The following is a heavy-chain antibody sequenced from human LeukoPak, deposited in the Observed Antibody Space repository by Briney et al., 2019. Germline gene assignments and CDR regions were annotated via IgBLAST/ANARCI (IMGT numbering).Heavy chain of an antibody. Sequence: AGGSLRLSCAASGFTFSSYAMHRVRQAPGKGLEWVAVISYDGSNKYYADSVKGRFTISRDNSKNTLYLQMNSLRAEDTAVYYCAKVVDYGDYLSEFDYWGQGTLVTVSS. CDR3: AKVVDYGDYLSEFDY. CDR1: GFTFSSYA. J-gene: IGHJ4*02. V-gene: IGHV3-30-3*01. CDR2: ISYDGSNK. D-gene: IGHD4-17*01.